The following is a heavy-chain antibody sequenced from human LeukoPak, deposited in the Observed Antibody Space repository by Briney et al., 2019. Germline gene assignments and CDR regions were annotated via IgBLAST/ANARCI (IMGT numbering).Heavy chain of an antibody. D-gene: IGHD2-2*01. Sequence: ASVKVSCKASGYTFTSYAMHWVRQAPGQRLEWMGWINAGNGNTKYSQKFQGRVTITRDTSASTAYMELSGLRSEDTAVYYCARSFPDIVVVPADYGMDVWGQGTTVTVSS. CDR2: INAGNGNT. CDR1: GYTFTSYA. V-gene: IGHV1-3*01. CDR3: ARSFPDIVVVPADYGMDV. J-gene: IGHJ6*02.